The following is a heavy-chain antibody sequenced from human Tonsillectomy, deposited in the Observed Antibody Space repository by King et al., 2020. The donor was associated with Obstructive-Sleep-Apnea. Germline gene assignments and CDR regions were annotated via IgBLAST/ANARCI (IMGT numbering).Heavy chain of an antibody. V-gene: IGHV5-51*01. CDR1: GYSFTHYW. D-gene: IGHD2-15*01. Sequence: QLVQSGAEVKKPGESLKISCKGSGYSFTHYWIGWVRQMPGKGLEWMGIIYPGASDTRYSPSFQGQVTISADRSISTAYLQWSSLKALDTAMYYCARHDRGYCGGGSCYGFDYWGQGALVTVSS. CDR2: IYPGASDT. J-gene: IGHJ4*02. CDR3: ARHDRGYCGGGSCYGFDY.